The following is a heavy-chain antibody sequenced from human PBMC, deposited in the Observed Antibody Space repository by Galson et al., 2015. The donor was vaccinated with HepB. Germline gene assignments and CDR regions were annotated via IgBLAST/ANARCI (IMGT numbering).Heavy chain of an antibody. J-gene: IGHJ6*03. D-gene: IGHD2-15*01. CDR1: GYTFSGYA. V-gene: IGHV1-69*13. Sequence: SVKVSCKASGYTFSGYAISWVRQAPGQGLEWMGWIIPIFGTANYAQKFQGRVTITADESTSTAYMELSSLRSEDTAVYYCATAIEYYYYYYYMDVWGKGTTVTVSS. CDR3: ATAIEYYYYYYYMDV. CDR2: IIPIFGTA.